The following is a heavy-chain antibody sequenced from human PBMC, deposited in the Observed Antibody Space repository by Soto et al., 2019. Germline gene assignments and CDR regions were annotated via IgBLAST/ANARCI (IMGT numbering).Heavy chain of an antibody. J-gene: IGHJ6*02. D-gene: IGHD3-10*01. Sequence: SLRLSCAASGFTFDDYAMHWVRQAPGKGREWVSSISSSSSYIYYADSVKGRFTISRDNAKNSLYLQMNSLRAEDTAVYYCARDTTSITMPVWGQGTTVTVSS. CDR1: GFTFDDYA. CDR2: ISSSSSYI. CDR3: ARDTTSITMPV. V-gene: IGHV3-21*01.